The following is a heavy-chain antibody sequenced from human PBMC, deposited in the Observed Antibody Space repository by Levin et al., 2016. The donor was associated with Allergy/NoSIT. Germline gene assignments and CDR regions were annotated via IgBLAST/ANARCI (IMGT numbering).Heavy chain of an antibody. CDR2: IYTGGST. CDR1: GFSVNTKY. J-gene: IGHJ6*02. CDR3: ARESVTSLYAGMDM. D-gene: IGHD3-16*01. Sequence: GGSLRLSCAASGFSVNTKYMTWVRQAPGKGLEWVSAIYTGGSTYYADSVKGRFTISRDNSENTIYLQMDSLKMEDTAVYFCARESVTSLYAGMDMWGQGTAVTVSS. V-gene: IGHV3-53*01.